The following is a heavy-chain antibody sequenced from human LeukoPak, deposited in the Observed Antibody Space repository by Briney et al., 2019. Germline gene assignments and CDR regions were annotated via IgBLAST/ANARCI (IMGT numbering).Heavy chain of an antibody. D-gene: IGHD6-19*01. CDR1: GGTFSSYA. Sequence: ASVKVSCKASGGTFSSYAISWVRQAPGQGLEWMGGIIPIFGTANYAQKFQGRVTITADKSTSTAYMELSSLRSEDTAVYYCVRDLAVAGPRDYWGQGTLVTVSS. CDR2: IIPIFGTA. CDR3: VRDLAVAGPRDY. J-gene: IGHJ4*02. V-gene: IGHV1-69*06.